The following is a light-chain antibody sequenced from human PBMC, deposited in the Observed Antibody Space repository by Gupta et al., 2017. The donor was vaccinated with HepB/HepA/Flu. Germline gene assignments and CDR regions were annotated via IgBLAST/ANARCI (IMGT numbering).Light chain of an antibody. CDR3: CSFAGSSTYVL. V-gene: IGLV2-23*02. Sequence: HSALTQPASVSGSLGPSITISCAGSGSDVGSYNLVSWYQQHPGKVPKLIIYEVTKRPSEVSNRFSGSKSGNTASLTISGLQAEDEADYHCCSFAGSSTYVLFGGGTKVTVL. CDR1: GSDVGSYNL. J-gene: IGLJ2*01. CDR2: EVT.